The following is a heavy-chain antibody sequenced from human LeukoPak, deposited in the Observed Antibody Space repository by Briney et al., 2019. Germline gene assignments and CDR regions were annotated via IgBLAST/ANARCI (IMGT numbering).Heavy chain of an antibody. V-gene: IGHV1-69*05. CDR1: GGTFSSYA. CDR2: IIPIFGTA. Sequence: SVKVSCKASGGTFSSYAISWVRQAPGQGLERMGGIIPIFGTANYAQKFQGRVTITTDESTSTAYMELSSLRSEDTAVYYCARDAGRYDSSGYCVYWGQGTLVTVSS. J-gene: IGHJ4*02. D-gene: IGHD3-22*01. CDR3: ARDAGRYDSSGYCVY.